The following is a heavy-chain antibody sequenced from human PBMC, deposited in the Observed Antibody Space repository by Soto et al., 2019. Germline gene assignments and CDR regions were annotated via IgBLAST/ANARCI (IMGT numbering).Heavy chain of an antibody. V-gene: IGHV1-69*13. D-gene: IGHD2-2*01. CDR3: ASSRIVVPAAHSDAMDV. CDR1: GGTFSSYA. CDR2: IIPIFGTA. Sequence: GASVKVSCKASGGTFSSYAISWVRQAPGQGLEWMGGIIPIFGTANYAQKFQGRVTITADESTSTAYMELSSLRSEDTAVYYCASSRIVVPAAHSDAMDVWGQGTTVTVSS. J-gene: IGHJ6*02.